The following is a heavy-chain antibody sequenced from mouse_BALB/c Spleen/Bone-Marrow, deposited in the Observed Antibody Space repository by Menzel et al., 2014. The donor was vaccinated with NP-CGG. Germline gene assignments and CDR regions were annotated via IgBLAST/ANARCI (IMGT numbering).Heavy chain of an antibody. CDR3: ARLGYYGTMDY. CDR2: INPDSSTI. J-gene: IGHJ4*01. CDR1: GFDSSGYW. Sequence: DVKLQESGGGLVQPGGSLKLSCAASGFDSSGYWVSWVRQAPGKGLEWIGEINPDSSTINYTPSLKDKFIISRDNAKNTLYLQMSKVRSEDTALYYCARLGYYGTMDYWGQGTSVTVSS. V-gene: IGHV4-1*02. D-gene: IGHD1-1*01.